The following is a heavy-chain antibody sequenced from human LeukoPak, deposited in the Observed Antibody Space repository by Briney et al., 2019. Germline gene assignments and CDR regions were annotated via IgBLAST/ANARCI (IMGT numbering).Heavy chain of an antibody. D-gene: IGHD1-26*01. CDR1: GGSISSYK. CDR3: TRGIVGATAPDY. CDR2: IYSSGST. Sequence: SETLSLTCTVSGGSISSYKWSWIWQPAGKGLEWIGRIYSSGSTNYNPSLKSRVAMSVDTSKNQFSLQLSSVTAADTAVYYCTRGIVGATAPDYWGQGTLVIVSS. J-gene: IGHJ4*02. V-gene: IGHV4-4*07.